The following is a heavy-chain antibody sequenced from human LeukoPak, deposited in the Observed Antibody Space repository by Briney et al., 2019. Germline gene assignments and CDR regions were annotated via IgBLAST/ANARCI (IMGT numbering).Heavy chain of an antibody. D-gene: IGHD3-22*01. CDR3: ARGPVSSSGFFDY. CDR2: IYSGGDT. CDR1: GLTVSRDY. V-gene: IGHV3-53*01. J-gene: IGHJ4*02. Sequence: PGGSLRLSCAASGLTVSRDYMSWVRQAPGKGLEWGSVIYSGGDTYYSDSVKGRFTISRDNAKKSLYLQMNSLRAEDTAVYYCARGPVSSSGFFDYWGQGTLVTVSS.